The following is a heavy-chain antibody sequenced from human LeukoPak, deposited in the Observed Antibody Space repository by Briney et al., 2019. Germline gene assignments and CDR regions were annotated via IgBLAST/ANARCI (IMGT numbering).Heavy chain of an antibody. CDR3: AKDTGQYQLLYWHFQH. Sequence: GASVKVSCKASGYTFTSYGISWVRQAPGQGLEWMGWISAYNGNTNYAQKLQGRVTMTTDTSTSTAYMELRSLRSDDTAVYYCAKDTGQYQLLYWHFQHWGQGTLVTVSS. CDR1: GYTFTSYG. J-gene: IGHJ1*01. CDR2: ISAYNGNT. D-gene: IGHD2-2*02. V-gene: IGHV1-18*01.